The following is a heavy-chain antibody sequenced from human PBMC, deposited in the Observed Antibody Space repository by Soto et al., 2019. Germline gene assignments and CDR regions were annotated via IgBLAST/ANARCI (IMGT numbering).Heavy chain of an antibody. CDR1: GGSIGTYY. Sequence: QVQLQESGPGLVKPSETLSLTCTLSGGSIGTYYWNWIRQPPGKGLEWIGYIYYLGRTNYNPSLRSRVTMSIDTSKNQFSLRLSSVTAADTAVYYCVRDVRPLGWFDPWGQGTLVTVSS. V-gene: IGHV4-59*01. J-gene: IGHJ5*02. D-gene: IGHD3-10*01. CDR2: IYYLGRT. CDR3: VRDVRPLGWFDP.